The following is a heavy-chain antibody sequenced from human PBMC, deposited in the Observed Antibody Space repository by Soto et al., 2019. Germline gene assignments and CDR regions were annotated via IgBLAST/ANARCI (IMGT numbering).Heavy chain of an antibody. CDR1: GYTFTTYA. D-gene: IGHD3-22*01. V-gene: IGHV1-3*01. CDR2: INVGNGNT. CDR3: AYDSSGYLDY. J-gene: IGHJ4*02. Sequence: AASVKVSCKASGYTFTTYAMHWVRQAPGQRLEWMGWINVGNGNTKYSQNFQGRVTITRDTSASTAHMELSSLRSEDTAVYYCAYDSSGYLDYWGQGTLVTVSS.